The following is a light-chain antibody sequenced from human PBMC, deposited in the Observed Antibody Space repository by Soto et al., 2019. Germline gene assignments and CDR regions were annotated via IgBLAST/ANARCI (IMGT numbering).Light chain of an antibody. Sequence: EIVLTQSPVTLSLSPWERATLTCRASQTVSSNYLAWFQQRPGQAPRLLISGASSRATGIPDRFSGSGSGTDFTLTISRLEPEDFAVYYCQQYGISPTWTFGQGTKVDIK. V-gene: IGKV3-20*01. CDR1: QTVSSNY. CDR3: QQYGISPTWT. CDR2: GAS. J-gene: IGKJ1*01.